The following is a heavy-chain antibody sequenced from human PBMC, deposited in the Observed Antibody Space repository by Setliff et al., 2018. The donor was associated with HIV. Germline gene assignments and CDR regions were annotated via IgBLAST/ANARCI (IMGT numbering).Heavy chain of an antibody. CDR1: GGSIFSHY. CDR3: AGGHIVVDDDAFDI. D-gene: IGHD2-2*01. V-gene: IGHV4-59*11. CDR2: IYYSGST. Sequence: SETLSLTCTVSGGSIFSHYWSWIRQPPGKGLEWIGYIYYSGSTNYSPSLKSRVSISVDTSKNQFSLNLRSVTAADTAVYYCAGGHIVVDDDAFDIWGQGTMVTVSS. J-gene: IGHJ3*02.